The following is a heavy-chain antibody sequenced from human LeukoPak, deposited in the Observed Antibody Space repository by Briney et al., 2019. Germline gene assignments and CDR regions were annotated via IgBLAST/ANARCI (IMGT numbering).Heavy chain of an antibody. CDR2: IKQDGSEK. V-gene: IGHV3-7*01. CDR3: ARDGGPAYSSSWYLY. J-gene: IGHJ4*02. D-gene: IGHD6-13*01. Sequence: GGSLRLSCVASGFTFSSRDWMTWVRQAPGKGLEWVANIKQDGSEKNYVDSVKGRFTISRDNAKNSVDLQMNSLRAEDTAIYYCARDGGPAYSSSWYLYWGQGTLVTVSS. CDR1: GFTFSSRDW.